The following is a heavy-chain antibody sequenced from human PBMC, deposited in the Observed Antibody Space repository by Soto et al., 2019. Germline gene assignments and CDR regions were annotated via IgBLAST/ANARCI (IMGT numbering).Heavy chain of an antibody. CDR1: GYTFTSYG. CDR2: ISAYNGNT. Sequence: QVQLVQSGAEVKKPGASVKVSCKASGYTFTSYGISWVRQAPGQGLEWMGWISAYNGNTNYAQKLQGRVTMTTDTSTSTAYMELRSLRSDDTAVYYCARDTYLVGRQLPSPYNWSDPWGQGTLVTVSS. J-gene: IGHJ5*02. V-gene: IGHV1-18*01. D-gene: IGHD2-2*01. CDR3: ARDTYLVGRQLPSPYNWSDP.